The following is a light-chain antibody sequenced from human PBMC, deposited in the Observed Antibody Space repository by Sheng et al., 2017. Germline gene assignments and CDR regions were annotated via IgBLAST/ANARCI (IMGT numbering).Light chain of an antibody. CDR2: GAS. J-gene: IGKJ2*02. Sequence: DIQMTQSPTTLSASVGDRVTITCRASQGISTSLAWYQQKPGKAPKLLVYGASSLGRGVPSRFRGSGSGTDYTLTISSLQPEDFATYYCHQYETTPCTFGQGTKLETK. CDR1: QGISTS. CDR3: HQYETTPCT. V-gene: IGKV1-NL1*01.